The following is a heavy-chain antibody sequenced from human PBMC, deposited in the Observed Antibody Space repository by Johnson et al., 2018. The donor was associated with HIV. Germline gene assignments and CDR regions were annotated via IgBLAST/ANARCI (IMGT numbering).Heavy chain of an antibody. CDR3: ARVAMIVDAFDI. D-gene: IGHD3-22*01. Sequence: VQLVESGGGLVQPGGSLRLYCAASGFTFSSYDMHWVRHATGKGLEWVSAIGTAGDTYYPGSVQGRFTISRENAKNSLYLQMNSLRAEDTAVYYCARVAMIVDAFDIWGQGTMVTVSS. J-gene: IGHJ3*02. CDR1: GFTFSSYD. CDR2: IGTAGDT. V-gene: IGHV3-13*01.